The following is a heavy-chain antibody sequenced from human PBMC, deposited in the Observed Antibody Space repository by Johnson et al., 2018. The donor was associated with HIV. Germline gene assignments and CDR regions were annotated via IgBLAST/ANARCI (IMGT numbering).Heavy chain of an antibody. CDR3: AKEGRGIPMGAFDI. CDR1: GFTFSSYG. Sequence: QVQLVESGGGVVQPGRSLRLSCAASGFTFSSYGMHWVRQAPGKGLEWVAVISYDGSNKYYADSVKGRFTISRDNSKNTLHLQMNSLRAEDTAVYYCAKEGRGIPMGAFDIWGQGTMVTVSS. V-gene: IGHV3-30*18. CDR2: ISYDGSNK. D-gene: IGHD6-13*01. J-gene: IGHJ3*02.